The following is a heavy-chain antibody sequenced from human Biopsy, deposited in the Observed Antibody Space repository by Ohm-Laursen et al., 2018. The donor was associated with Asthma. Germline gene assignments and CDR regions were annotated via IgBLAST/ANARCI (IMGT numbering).Heavy chain of an antibody. J-gene: IGHJ5*02. CDR1: RGSLRVYV. CDR3: ARTTYGHDGFDP. CDR2: SNQGGSP. Sequence: SETLSLTCGVYRGSLRVYVWSWIRQPPGKGLEWIGESNQGGSPTFNPSLKSRVTISRDTSKNQLSLKLRSMTAADTAVYYCARTTYGHDGFDPWGQGTLVTVSS. D-gene: IGHD4-17*01. V-gene: IGHV4-34*01.